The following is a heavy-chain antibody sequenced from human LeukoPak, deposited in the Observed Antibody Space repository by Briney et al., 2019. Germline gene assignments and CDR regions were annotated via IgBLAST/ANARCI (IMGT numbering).Heavy chain of an antibody. CDR1: GFTFSDYY. CDR2: ISSSGSST. Sequence: GGSLRLSCAASGFTFSDYYMSWIRQAPGKGLEWVSYISSSGSSTYYADSVKGRFTISRDNAKNSLYLQMNSLRAEDTAVYYCARDYYDSGGFWEAYYMDVCGKGTTVTVSS. V-gene: IGHV3-11*04. J-gene: IGHJ6*03. D-gene: IGHD3-22*01. CDR3: ARDYYDSGGFWEAYYMDV.